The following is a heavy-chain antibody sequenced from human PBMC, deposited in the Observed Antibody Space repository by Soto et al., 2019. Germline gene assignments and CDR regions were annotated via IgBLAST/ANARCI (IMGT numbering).Heavy chain of an antibody. J-gene: IGHJ6*02. CDR2: ISSNGGST. CDR1: GFTFSSYA. D-gene: IGHD2-2*01. CDR3: ARSVVVPAAPYYYYGMDV. Sequence: VQLVESGGGLVQPGGSLRLSCAASGFTFSSYAMHWVRQAPGKGLEYVSAISSNGGSTYYANSVKGRFTISRDNSKNTLYLQMGSLRAEDMAVYYCARSVVVPAAPYYYYGMDVWGQGTTVTVSS. V-gene: IGHV3-64*01.